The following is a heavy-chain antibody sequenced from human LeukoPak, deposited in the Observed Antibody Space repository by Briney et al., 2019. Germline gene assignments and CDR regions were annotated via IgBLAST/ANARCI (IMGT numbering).Heavy chain of an antibody. CDR3: ARSSTYYYDSSGTFDY. Sequence: PGGSLRLSCAASGFTFSSYAMSWVRQAPGKGLEWVSAISGSGGSTYYADSVKGRFTISRDNSKNTLYLQMNSLRAEDTAVYYCARSSTYYYDSSGTFDYWGQGTLVTVSS. V-gene: IGHV3-23*01. J-gene: IGHJ4*02. CDR2: ISGSGGST. CDR1: GFTFSSYA. D-gene: IGHD3-22*01.